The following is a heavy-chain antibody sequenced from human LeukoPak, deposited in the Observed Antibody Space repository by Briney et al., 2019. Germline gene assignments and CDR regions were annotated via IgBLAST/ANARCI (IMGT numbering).Heavy chain of an antibody. Sequence: SETLSLTCTVSGGSISSYYWSWIRQPPGKGLEWIGNIYYTGRTNYNPSLRSRVTISVDTSKNQFSLKLSSVTAADTAVYYCARGHKQQLIGGWYFDLWGRGTLATVSS. J-gene: IGHJ2*01. D-gene: IGHD6-13*01. CDR2: IYYTGRT. V-gene: IGHV4-59*01. CDR3: ARGHKQQLIGGWYFDL. CDR1: GGSISSYY.